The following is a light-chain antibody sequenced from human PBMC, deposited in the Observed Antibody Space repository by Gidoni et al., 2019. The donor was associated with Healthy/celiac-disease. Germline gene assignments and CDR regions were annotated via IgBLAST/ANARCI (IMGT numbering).Light chain of an antibody. Sequence: EVVVTEYPGTLSLSPGEGATLSCRASQSVSSSYLAWYQQKPGQALRLLIYGASSSATGITDRFSGSGSGTDFTLPTSRLEPEDFEVYSCQQYGSSPFTFGPGTKVDIK. V-gene: IGKV3-20*01. CDR3: QQYGSSPFT. J-gene: IGKJ3*01. CDR2: GAS. CDR1: QSVSSSY.